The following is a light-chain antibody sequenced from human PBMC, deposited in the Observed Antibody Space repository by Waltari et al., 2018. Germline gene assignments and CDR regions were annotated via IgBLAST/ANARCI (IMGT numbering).Light chain of an antibody. CDR2: WAS. J-gene: IGKJ4*01. CDR3: QQYYSPPLT. Sequence: DIVMTQSPDSMTVSLGERATINCKASKTILSSSNNKNALAWYQQKPGHPPKLLIYWASTRTSGVPDRFSGRGSETDFTLTISRLQADDVAVYYCQQYYSPPLTFGGGTKVEIK. V-gene: IGKV4-1*01. CDR1: KTILSSSNNKNA.